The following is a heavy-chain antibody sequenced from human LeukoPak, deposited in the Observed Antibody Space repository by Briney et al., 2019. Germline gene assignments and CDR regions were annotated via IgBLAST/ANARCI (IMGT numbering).Heavy chain of an antibody. CDR3: ARENTMIPLVIYALDI. CDR2: IYHSGST. V-gene: IGHV4-39*07. Sequence: SETLSLTCSVSGASISSSPYYWGWIRQPPGKGLEWIGYIYHSGSTYYNPSLKSRVTISVDRSKNQFSLKLSSVTAADTAVYYCARENTMIPLVIYALDIWGQGTMVTVSS. J-gene: IGHJ3*02. CDR1: GASISSSPYY. D-gene: IGHD3-22*01.